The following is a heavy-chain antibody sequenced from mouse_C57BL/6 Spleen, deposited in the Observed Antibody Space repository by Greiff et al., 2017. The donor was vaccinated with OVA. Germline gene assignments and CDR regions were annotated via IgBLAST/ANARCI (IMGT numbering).Heavy chain of an antibody. D-gene: IGHD1-1*01. Sequence: EVQLQQSGPELVKPGASVKMSCKASGYTFTDYNMPWVKQSHGKSLEWIGYINPNNGGTSYNHTFKGQATLTVTKSSSPAYMELRSLTSEDSSVFDCAEGSSYGRYSDDWGKGTKVTV. J-gene: IGHJ1*03. V-gene: IGHV1-22*01. CDR3: AEGSSYGRYSDD. CDR1: GYTFTDYN. CDR2: INPNNGGT.